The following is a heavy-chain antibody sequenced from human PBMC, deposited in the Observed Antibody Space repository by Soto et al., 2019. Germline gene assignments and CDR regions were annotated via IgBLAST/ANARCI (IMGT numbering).Heavy chain of an antibody. CDR1: GGSISSSNW. CDR3: ARVAVAGTRVAY. V-gene: IGHV4-4*02. D-gene: IGHD6-19*01. Sequence: QVQLQESGPGLVKPSGTLSLTCAVSGGSISSSNWWSWVRQPPGKGLEWIGEIYHSGSTNYNPSLKRRVTISGDKAKTQFSLKLSSVTAADTAVYYCARVAVAGTRVAYWGQGTLVTVAS. J-gene: IGHJ4*02. CDR2: IYHSGST.